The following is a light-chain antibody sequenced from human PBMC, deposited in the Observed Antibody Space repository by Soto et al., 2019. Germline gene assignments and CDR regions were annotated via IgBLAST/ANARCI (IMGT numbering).Light chain of an antibody. CDR1: QSVSSY. V-gene: IGKV3-11*01. CDR2: DAS. CDR3: QQRSNWPPFT. J-gene: IGKJ3*01. Sequence: EIVLTQSPATLSLSPGERATLSCRASQSVSSYLAWYQQKPGQAPRLLIYDASNRATGIPARFSGSGSGTDFNLTISSLEPEDFAVYYCQQRSNWPPFTFGPGTKVAIK.